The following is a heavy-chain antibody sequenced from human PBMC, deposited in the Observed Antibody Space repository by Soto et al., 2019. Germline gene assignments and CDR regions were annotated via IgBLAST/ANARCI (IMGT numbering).Heavy chain of an antibody. V-gene: IGHV2-5*01. CDR2: IYWNDDK. CDR1: GFSLSTSGVG. Sequence: QITLKESGPTLVKPTQTLTLTCTFSGFSLSTSGVGVGWIRQPPGKALEWLALIYWNDDKCYSPSLKSRLTITKDTSKNQVVLTMTNMDPVDTATYYCAHYYDSSGYYYVYFDYWGQGTLVTVSS. D-gene: IGHD3-22*01. CDR3: AHYYDSSGYYYVYFDY. J-gene: IGHJ4*02.